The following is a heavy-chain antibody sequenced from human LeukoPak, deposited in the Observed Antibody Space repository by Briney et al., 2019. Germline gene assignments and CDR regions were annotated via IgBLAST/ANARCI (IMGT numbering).Heavy chain of an antibody. CDR2: IYYSGST. CDR3: ARVGFRGTIGGTYNWFDP. D-gene: IGHD1-1*01. Sequence: SETLSITCTVSGGSITSSSYYWGWIRQPPGKGLEWIGSIYYSGSTYYNPSLKSRVTISVDTSKNQFSLKLSSVTAADTAVYYCARVGFRGTIGGTYNWFDPWGQGTLVTVSS. CDR1: GGSITSSSYY. V-gene: IGHV4-39*07. J-gene: IGHJ5*02.